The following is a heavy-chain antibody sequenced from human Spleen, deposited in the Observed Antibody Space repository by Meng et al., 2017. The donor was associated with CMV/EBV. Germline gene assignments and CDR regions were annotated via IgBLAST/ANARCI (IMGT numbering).Heavy chain of an antibody. CDR1: TFPFSTYD. CDR3: ANTGGHCSTTSCHWRWLDP. J-gene: IGHJ5*02. V-gene: IGHV3-23*01. Sequence: GESLKISCAASTFPFSTYDMSWVRQAPGKGLEWIAGISGRGVNKYYADSVKGRFTVSRDNSRNTVDLQMKSLRVEDTAIYYCANTGGHCSTTSCHWRWLDPWGQGTLVTVSS. CDR2: ISGRGVNK. D-gene: IGHD2-2*01.